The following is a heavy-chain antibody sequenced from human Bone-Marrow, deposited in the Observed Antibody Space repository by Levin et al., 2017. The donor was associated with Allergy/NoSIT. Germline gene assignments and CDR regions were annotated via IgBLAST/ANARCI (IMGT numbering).Heavy chain of an antibody. CDR1: GGSISGGGYY. Sequence: SQTLSLTCTVSGGSISGGGYYWRWIRQHPGKGLEWIGYIYYSGNTYYNPSLKSRVIISVVTSKNQLSLKLTSVTVADTAVYYCARFNGYDFDYWGQGALVTVSS. CDR3: ARFNGYDFDY. J-gene: IGHJ4*02. D-gene: IGHD5-12*01. CDR2: IYYSGNT. V-gene: IGHV4-31*03.